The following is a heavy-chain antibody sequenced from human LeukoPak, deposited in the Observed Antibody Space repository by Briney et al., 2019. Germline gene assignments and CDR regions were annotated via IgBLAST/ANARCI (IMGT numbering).Heavy chain of an antibody. Sequence: GGSLRLSCAASGFTFSSYAMSWVRQAPGKGLEWVSAISGSGGSTYYADSVKGRFTIPRDNSKNTLYLQMNSLRAEDTAVYYCAKDMVDVVLPAAKPGEFDYWGQGTLVTVSS. J-gene: IGHJ4*02. CDR3: AKDMVDVVLPAAKPGEFDY. D-gene: IGHD2-2*02. V-gene: IGHV3-23*01. CDR1: GFTFSSYA. CDR2: ISGSGGST.